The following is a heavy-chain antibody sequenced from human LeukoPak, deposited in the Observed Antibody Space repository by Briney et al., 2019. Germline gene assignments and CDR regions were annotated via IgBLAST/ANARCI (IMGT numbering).Heavy chain of an antibody. CDR2: ISYDGSNK. CDR3: AKDHRGYCSSTSCYEESWFDP. J-gene: IGHJ5*02. D-gene: IGHD2-2*01. Sequence: PRGSLRLSCAASGFTFSSYGMHWVRQAPGKGLEWVAVISYDGSNKYYADSVKGRFTISRDNSKNTLYLQMNSLRAEDTAVYYCAKDHRGYCSSTSCYEESWFDPWGQGTLVTVSS. V-gene: IGHV3-30*18. CDR1: GFTFSSYG.